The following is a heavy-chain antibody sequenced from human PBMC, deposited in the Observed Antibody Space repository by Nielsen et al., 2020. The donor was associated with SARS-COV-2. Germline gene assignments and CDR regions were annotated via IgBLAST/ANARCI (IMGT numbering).Heavy chain of an antibody. V-gene: IGHV3-33*01. J-gene: IGHJ4*02. CDR3: ARDHRLTEEFYY. Sequence: GGSLRLSCAASGFTFSSYGMHWVRQAPGKGLEWVAVIWYDGSNKYYADSVKGRFTISRDNSKNTLYLQMNSLRAEDTAVYYCARDHRLTEEFYYWGQGTLVTVSP. CDR2: IWYDGSNK. D-gene: IGHD2-21*01. CDR1: GFTFSSYG.